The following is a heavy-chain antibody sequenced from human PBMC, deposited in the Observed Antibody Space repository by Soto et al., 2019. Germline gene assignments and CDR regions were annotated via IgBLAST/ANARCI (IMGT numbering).Heavy chain of an antibody. J-gene: IGHJ4*02. CDR2: ISSSGSTI. Sequence: QVQLVESGGGLVKPGGSLRLSCAASGFTFSDYYMSWIRQAPGKGLEWVSYISSSGSTIYYADSVKGRFTIPRDNAKNSLYLQMISLRAEETAVYYCASEFDDFWSGYYHPPFGFDYWGQGSLVTVSS. CDR3: ASEFDDFWSGYYHPPFGFDY. V-gene: IGHV3-11*01. D-gene: IGHD3-3*01. CDR1: GFTFSDYY.